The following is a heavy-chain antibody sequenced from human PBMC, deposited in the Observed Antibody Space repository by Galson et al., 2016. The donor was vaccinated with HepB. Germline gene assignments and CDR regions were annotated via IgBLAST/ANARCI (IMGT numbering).Heavy chain of an antibody. CDR2: IKTKTDGEKT. CDR3: TTSSMVRGITFL. D-gene: IGHD3-10*01. V-gene: IGHV3-15*01. J-gene: IGHJ4*02. CDR1: GFTFSDAW. Sequence: SLRLSCAASGFTFSDAWMSWVRQTPGKGLEWVGRIKTKTDGEKTDYTAPVKGRFTISSDDSENTLYLQMNSLKVEDTAVYYCTTSSMVRGITFLWGQGTLVTVSS.